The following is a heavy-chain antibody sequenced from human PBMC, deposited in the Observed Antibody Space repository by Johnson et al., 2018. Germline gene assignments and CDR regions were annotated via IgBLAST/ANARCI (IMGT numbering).Heavy chain of an antibody. D-gene: IGHD3-22*01. CDR3: ARSHRITMLVVPLALYI. CDR2: IYSGGST. J-gene: IGHJ3*02. V-gene: IGHV3-66*02. Sequence: VQLVESGGGLVQPGGSLRLSCAASGFTVSSNYMSWVRQAPGKGLEWVSVIYSGGSTYYADSVKGRFTISRNKSKNTLYLQMNSLRAEDTAVYYCARSHRITMLVVPLALYIWGQWTMVTVSS. CDR1: GFTVSSNY.